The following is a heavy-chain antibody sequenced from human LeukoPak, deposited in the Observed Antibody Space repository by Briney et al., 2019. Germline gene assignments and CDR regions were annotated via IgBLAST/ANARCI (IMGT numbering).Heavy chain of an antibody. CDR1: GYTFTSYG. Sequence: ASVKVSCKASGYTFTSYGTSWVRQAPGQGLEWMGWISAYNGNTNYAQKLQGRVTMTTDTSTSTAYMELRSLRSDDTAVYYCARPSGSYRGYYYYYMDVWGKGTTVTVSS. CDR3: ARPSGSYRGYYYYYMDV. J-gene: IGHJ6*03. D-gene: IGHD1-26*01. CDR2: ISAYNGNT. V-gene: IGHV1-18*01.